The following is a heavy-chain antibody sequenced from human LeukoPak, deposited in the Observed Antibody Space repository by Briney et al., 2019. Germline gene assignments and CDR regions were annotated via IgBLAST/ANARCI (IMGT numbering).Heavy chain of an antibody. J-gene: IGHJ6*04. D-gene: IGHD3-10*01. V-gene: IGHV3-30-3*01. CDR1: GFTFSSYA. CDR2: ISYDGSNK. CDR3: ARPYYYGSGSYYNPNYYYYGMDV. Sequence: SGGSLRLSCAASGFTFSSYAMHWVRQAPGKGLEWVAVISYDGSNKYYADSVKGRFTISRDNSKNTLYLQMNSLRAEDTAVYYCARPYYYGSGSYYNPNYYYYGMDVWGKGTTVTVSS.